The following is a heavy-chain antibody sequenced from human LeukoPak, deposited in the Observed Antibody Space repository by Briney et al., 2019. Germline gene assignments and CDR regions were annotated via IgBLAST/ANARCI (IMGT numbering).Heavy chain of an antibody. CDR1: GFTFSDYA. V-gene: IGHV3-23*01. CDR2: ISGSGSTT. J-gene: IGHJ4*02. D-gene: IGHD6-19*01. Sequence: GGSLRLSCAASGFTFSDYAMGWVRQAPGKGLEWVSVISGSGSTTFYADSVKGRFTISRDNSKNTLYLQMNSLRAEDTAVYYCAKDRRIAVAGTGWDYWGQGTLVTVSS. CDR3: AKDRRIAVAGTGWDY.